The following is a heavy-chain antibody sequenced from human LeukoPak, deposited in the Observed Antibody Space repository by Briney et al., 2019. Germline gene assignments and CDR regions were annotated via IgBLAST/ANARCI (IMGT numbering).Heavy chain of an antibody. V-gene: IGHV1-2*02. CDR3: ARDRRNWNGAVGIWYMDV. Sequence: GASVKVSCKASGYTFTGYYMHWVRQAPGQGLEWMGWINPNSGGTNYAQKFQGRVTMTRDTSISTAYMELSRLRSDDTAVCYCARDRRNWNGAVGIWYMDVWGKGTTVTVSS. CDR1: GYTFTGYY. D-gene: IGHD1-1*01. J-gene: IGHJ6*03. CDR2: INPNSGGT.